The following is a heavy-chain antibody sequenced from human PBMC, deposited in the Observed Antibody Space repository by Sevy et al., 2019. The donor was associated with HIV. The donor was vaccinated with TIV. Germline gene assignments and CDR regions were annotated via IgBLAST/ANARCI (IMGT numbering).Heavy chain of an antibody. CDR3: ARAPSGSQGPGQYFHH. J-gene: IGHJ1*01. CDR1: GYTFTNYH. Sequence: ASVKVSCKASGYTFTNYHITWVRQAPGQGLEWMGGITPNNGDTNYAQRLQGRVTMTTDTSTSTVYMELRSLRSDDTAVYYCARAPSGSQGPGQYFHHWGQGTLVTVSS. V-gene: IGHV1-18*01. CDR2: ITPNNGDT. D-gene: IGHD1-26*01.